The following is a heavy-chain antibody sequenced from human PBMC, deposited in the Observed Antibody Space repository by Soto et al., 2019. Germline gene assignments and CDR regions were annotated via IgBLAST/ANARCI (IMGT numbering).Heavy chain of an antibody. CDR2: IWYDGSNK. J-gene: IGHJ6*02. D-gene: IGHD6-13*01. Sequence: QVQLVESGGGVVQPGRSLRLSCAASGFTFSSYGMHWVRQAPGKGLEWVAVIWYDGSNKYYADSVKGRFTISRDNSKNTLYLKMNSLRAEDTAVYYCARDFESSSWHPRLDYGMDVGGQGTTVTVSS. V-gene: IGHV3-33*01. CDR3: ARDFESSSWHPRLDYGMDV. CDR1: GFTFSSYG.